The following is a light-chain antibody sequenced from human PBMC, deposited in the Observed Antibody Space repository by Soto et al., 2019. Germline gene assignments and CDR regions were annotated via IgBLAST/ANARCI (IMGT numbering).Light chain of an antibody. CDR3: QQYVSSPWT. CDR1: QSVSSSY. CDR2: GAS. V-gene: IGKV3-20*01. Sequence: LSWLPLDRATLSCRASQSVSSSYLAWYQQKPGQAPRLLIYGASSRATGIPDRFSGSGSGTDFTLTIIRLEPEDFAVYYCQQYVSSPWTFGQGTKVNIK. J-gene: IGKJ1*01.